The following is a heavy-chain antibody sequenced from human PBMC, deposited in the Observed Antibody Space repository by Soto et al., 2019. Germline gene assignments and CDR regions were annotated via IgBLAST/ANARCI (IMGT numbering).Heavy chain of an antibody. J-gene: IGHJ4*02. V-gene: IGHV1-69*02. CDR1: GDTFNFYS. Sequence: QVQLVQSGAEVKRPGSSVKVSCKASGDTFNFYSINWVRQAPGLGHEWMGRVNPIVSMSNYAQKFQGRVTMTADKSTSTAYMEPRSLRSEDTAIYYCASSYGSGYRAFDYWGQGALVTVSS. CDR2: VNPIVSMS. CDR3: ASSYGSGYRAFDY. D-gene: IGHD3-10*01.